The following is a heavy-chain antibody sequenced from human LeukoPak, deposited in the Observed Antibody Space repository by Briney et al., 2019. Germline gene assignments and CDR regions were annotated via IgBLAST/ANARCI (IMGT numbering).Heavy chain of an antibody. CDR3: ARRGVSVTTGLRRRRNANWFDP. CDR1: GGSISSSSYY. Sequence: PSETLSLTCTVSGGSISSSSYYWGWIRQPPGKGLEWIGSIYYSGSTYYNPPLKSRVTISVDTSKNQFSLKLSSVTAADTAVYYCARRGVSVTTGLRRRRNANWFDPWGQGTLVTVSS. CDR2: IYYSGST. J-gene: IGHJ5*02. V-gene: IGHV4-39*07. D-gene: IGHD4-17*01.